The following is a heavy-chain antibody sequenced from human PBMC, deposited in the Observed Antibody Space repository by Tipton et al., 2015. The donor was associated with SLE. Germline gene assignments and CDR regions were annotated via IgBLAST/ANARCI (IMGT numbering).Heavy chain of an antibody. Sequence: VKPSETLSLTCSIFDGSIDIYYWHWIRQAPGKGLEWIGFIHHSGSTNYSPSLKSRVTMSLDTSKNQLSLELTSVTAADTAVYYCAREALYLSTIPDAFHFWGQGTSVTVSS. V-gene: IGHV4-59*12. J-gene: IGHJ3*01. CDR3: AREALYLSTIPDAFHF. D-gene: IGHD5-24*01. CDR1: DGSIDIYY. CDR2: IHHSGST.